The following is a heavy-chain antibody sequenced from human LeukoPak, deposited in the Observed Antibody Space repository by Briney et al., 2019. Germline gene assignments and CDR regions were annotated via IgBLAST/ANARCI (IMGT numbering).Heavy chain of an antibody. CDR1: DFDFTSHA. J-gene: IGHJ4*02. V-gene: IGHV3-23*01. CDR2: ISISGTKT. Sequence: GGSLRLSCATSDFDFTSHAMTWVRQAPGKGLEWVSAISISGTKTYYGDSVKGRFIISRDNSKNTLYLQMNSLRVEDTAIYYCANEIRPNDYWGRGTLVTVAS. CDR3: ANEIRPNDY. D-gene: IGHD4-17*01.